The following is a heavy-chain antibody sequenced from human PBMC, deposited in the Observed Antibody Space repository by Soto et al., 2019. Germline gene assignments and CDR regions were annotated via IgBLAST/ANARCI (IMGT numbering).Heavy chain of an antibody. Sequence: QVHLVQSGAEVKKPGASVRVSCKASGYIFNDYYIHWVRQAPGQGLEWMGWINPYNGGANVAQEFQGRVTMTRDTSLSIVYMEVTRLTYDDTAVYYCARDNYNYSGMDVWGQGTTVTVSS. CDR1: GYIFNDYY. J-gene: IGHJ6*02. V-gene: IGHV1-2*02. CDR2: INPYNGGA. CDR3: ARDNYNYSGMDV.